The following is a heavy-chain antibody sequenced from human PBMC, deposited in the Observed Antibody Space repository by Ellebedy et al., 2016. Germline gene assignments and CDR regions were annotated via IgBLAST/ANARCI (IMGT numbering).Heavy chain of an antibody. Sequence: SETLSLTXTVSGGSISSYYWSWIRQPAGKGLEWIGCIYTSGSTNYNPSLKSRVTMSVDTSKNQFSLKLSSVTAADTAVYYCARDTGCSGGSCYEFDYWGQGTLVTVSS. CDR2: IYTSGST. V-gene: IGHV4-4*07. J-gene: IGHJ4*02. CDR3: ARDTGCSGGSCYEFDY. D-gene: IGHD2-15*01. CDR1: GGSISSYY.